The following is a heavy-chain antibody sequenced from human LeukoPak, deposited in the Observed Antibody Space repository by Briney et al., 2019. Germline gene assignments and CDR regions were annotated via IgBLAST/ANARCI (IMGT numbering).Heavy chain of an antibody. V-gene: IGHV4-59*08. CDR1: IDFIRSHY. Sequence: SETLSLTCTVSIDFIRSHYWSWARQPPGKGLEWIAYIYQSGSTNYNPSLKSRVTISVDTSKNQFSLSLSSVTAADTAVYYCARHKCDGFNDFDYWGQGTLVTVSS. D-gene: IGHD5-24*01. CDR3: ARHKCDGFNDFDY. CDR2: IYQSGST. J-gene: IGHJ4*02.